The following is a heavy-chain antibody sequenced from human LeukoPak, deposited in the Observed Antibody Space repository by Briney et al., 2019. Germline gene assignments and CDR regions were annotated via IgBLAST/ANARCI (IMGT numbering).Heavy chain of an antibody. J-gene: IGHJ4*02. CDR2: ISGSGGST. D-gene: IGHD6-19*01. V-gene: IGHV3-23*01. CDR3: AKDLGRSRIAVAAFDY. Sequence: GGSLRLSCAASGFTFSSYAMSWVRQAPGKGLEWVSAISGSGGSTYYADSVKGRFTISRGNSKNTLYLQMNSLRAEDTAVYYCAKDLGRSRIAVAAFDYWGQGTLVTVSS. CDR1: GFTFSSYA.